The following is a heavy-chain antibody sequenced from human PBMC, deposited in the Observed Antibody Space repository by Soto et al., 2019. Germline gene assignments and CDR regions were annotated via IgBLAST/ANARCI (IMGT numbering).Heavy chain of an antibody. D-gene: IGHD3-3*01. CDR2: ISSSSNTI. V-gene: IGHV3-48*01. Sequence: EVQLVESGGGLVQPGWSLRLSCAASGFTFSTYCMNWVRQAPGKGLEWVSYISSSSNTIYYADSVKGRFTISRDNGGNSLYLQMNRLRADDTAVYYCAREKGFWNNFPYDAFDIWGQGTMVTVSS. J-gene: IGHJ3*02. CDR1: GFTFSTYC. CDR3: AREKGFWNNFPYDAFDI.